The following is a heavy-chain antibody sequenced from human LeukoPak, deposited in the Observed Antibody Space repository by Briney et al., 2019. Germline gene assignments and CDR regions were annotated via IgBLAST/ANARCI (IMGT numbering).Heavy chain of an antibody. CDR3: ARMRGYSLGYWYLDL. J-gene: IGHJ2*01. CDR2: MNPTSGYT. V-gene: IGHV1-8*01. Sequence: ASVKVSCKAAEYTFTSYDINRVRQATGQGLEWMGWMNPTSGYTGYAQKFQGRVTMTRDTSISTAYMELGSLRSDDTAVYYCARMRGYSLGYWYLDLWGRGSLVTVSS. CDR1: EYTFTSYD. D-gene: IGHD5-18*01.